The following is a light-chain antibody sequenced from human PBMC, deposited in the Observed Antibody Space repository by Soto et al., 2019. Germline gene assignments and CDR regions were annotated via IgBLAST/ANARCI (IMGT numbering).Light chain of an antibody. CDR3: QQYNNWLIT. V-gene: IGKV3-20*01. Sequence: EIVLTQSPGTLSLSPGERAILSCRASQSVSSDSLAWYRQKPGQAPRLLVYDASSRATGIPDRFSGSGSGTDFTLTISRLEPEDFAVYYCQQYNNWLITFGQGTRLEIK. J-gene: IGKJ5*01. CDR2: DAS. CDR1: QSVSSDS.